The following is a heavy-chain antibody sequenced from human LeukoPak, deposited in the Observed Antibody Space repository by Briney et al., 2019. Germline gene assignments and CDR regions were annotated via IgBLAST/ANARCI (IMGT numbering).Heavy chain of an antibody. V-gene: IGHV1-2*06. CDR2: INPNSGGT. D-gene: IGHD3-16*02. CDR1: GYTFTGYY. J-gene: IGHJ4*02. Sequence: ASVKVSCKASGYTFTGYYMHWVRQAPGQGLEWMGRINPNSGGTNYAQKFQGRVTMTRDTSISTAYMELSRLRSDDTAVYYCASTFMITGGRVIDPFDYWGQGTLVTVSS. CDR3: ASTFMITGGRVIDPFDY.